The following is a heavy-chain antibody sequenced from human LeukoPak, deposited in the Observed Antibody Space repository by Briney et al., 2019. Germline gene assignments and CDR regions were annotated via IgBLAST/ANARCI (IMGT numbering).Heavy chain of an antibody. CDR1: GFTFSSYA. Sequence: GRSLRLSCAASGFTFSSYAMHWVRQAPGKGLEWVAVISYDGSNKYYADSVKGRFTISRDNSKNTLYLRMNSLRVEDTAVYYCVKLLSQYDSSGYYYFEYWGQGTLVTVSS. D-gene: IGHD3-22*01. CDR2: ISYDGSNK. CDR3: VKLLSQYDSSGYYYFEY. V-gene: IGHV3-30*04. J-gene: IGHJ4*02.